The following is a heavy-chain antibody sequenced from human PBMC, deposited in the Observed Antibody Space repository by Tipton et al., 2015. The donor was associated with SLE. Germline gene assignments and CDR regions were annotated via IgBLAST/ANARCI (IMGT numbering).Heavy chain of an antibody. D-gene: IGHD3-10*01. CDR3: ARDVLLWFGELPKGPFDY. J-gene: IGHJ4*02. Sequence: SLRLSCAASGFTFSSYAMSWVRQAPGKGLEWVSSISSSSSYIYYADSVKGRFTISRDNAKNSLYLQMNSLRAEDTAVYYCARDVLLWFGELPKGPFDYWGQGTLVTVSS. CDR2: ISSSSSYI. CDR1: GFTFSSYA. V-gene: IGHV3-21*01.